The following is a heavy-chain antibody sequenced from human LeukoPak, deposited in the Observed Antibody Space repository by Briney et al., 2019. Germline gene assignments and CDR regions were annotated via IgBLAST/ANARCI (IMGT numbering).Heavy chain of an antibody. CDR1: GYTLTELS. CDR3: ARGSYYDSSGYPRPYYYYYYMDV. J-gene: IGHJ6*03. D-gene: IGHD3-22*01. CDR2: FDPEDGET. V-gene: IGHV1-24*01. Sequence: ASVKVSCKVSGYTLTELSMHWVRQAPGKGLEWMGGFDPEDGETIYAQKFQGRVTMTEDTSTDTAYMELSSLRSEDTAVYYCARGSYYDSSGYPRPYYYYYYMDVWGKGTTVTVSS.